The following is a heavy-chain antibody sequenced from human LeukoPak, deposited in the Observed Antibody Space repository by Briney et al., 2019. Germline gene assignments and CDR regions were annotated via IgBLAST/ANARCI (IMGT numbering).Heavy chain of an antibody. CDR2: FDPEDGET. D-gene: IGHD2-2*01. Sequence: GASVKVSCKVSGYTLTELSMHWVRQAPGKGLEWMEGFDPEDGETIYAQKFQGRVTMTEDTSTDTAYMELSSLRSEDTAVYYCASSTSPTGYYYYYMDVWGKGTRSPSP. CDR1: GYTLTELS. V-gene: IGHV1-24*01. J-gene: IGHJ6*03. CDR3: ASSTSPTGYYYYYMDV.